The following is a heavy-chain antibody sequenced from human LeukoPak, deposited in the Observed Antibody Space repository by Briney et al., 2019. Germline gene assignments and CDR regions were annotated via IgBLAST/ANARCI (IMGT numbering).Heavy chain of an antibody. CDR2: IYTSGST. J-gene: IGHJ6*02. CDR3: ARVGLLWFGGREGYYGMDV. V-gene: IGHV4-61*02. D-gene: IGHD3-10*01. Sequence: SETLSLTCTVSGGSISSGSYYWSWIRQPAGKGLEWIGRIYTSGSTNYNPSLKSRVTLSVDTSKNQFSLKLSSVTAADTAVYYCARVGLLWFGGREGYYGMDVWGQGTTVTVSS. CDR1: GGSISSGSYY.